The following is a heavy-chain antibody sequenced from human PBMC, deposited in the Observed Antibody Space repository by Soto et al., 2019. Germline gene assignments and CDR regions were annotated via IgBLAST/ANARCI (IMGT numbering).Heavy chain of an antibody. CDR1: GFTFKSYG. V-gene: IGHV3-30*18. CDR3: VKEPPRGPLAEPGFSYQGVGV. J-gene: IGHJ6*02. CDR2: ISYDGNEI. D-gene: IGHD1-1*01. Sequence: PGGSLRLSCAAAGFTFKSYGMHWVRQAPGKGLEWVADISYDGNEINYADSVKGRFLISRDNSLNTLYLQMNSLRSEDTAVYYCVKEPPRGPLAEPGFSYQGVGVWGQGAAVTVSS.